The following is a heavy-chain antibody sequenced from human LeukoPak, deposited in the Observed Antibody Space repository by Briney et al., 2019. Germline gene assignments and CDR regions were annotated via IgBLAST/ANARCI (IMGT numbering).Heavy chain of an antibody. CDR1: GYTFTSYG. CDR3: ARSAAARRPYDY. D-gene: IGHD1-1*01. V-gene: IGHV1-18*01. J-gene: IGHJ4*02. CDR2: ISAYNGNT. Sequence: ASVKVSCKASGYTFTSYGISWVRQAPGQGLEWMGWISAYNGNTNYAQKLQGRVTMTTDTSTSTAYIELRSLRSDDTAVYYCARSAAARRPYDYWGQGTLVTVSS.